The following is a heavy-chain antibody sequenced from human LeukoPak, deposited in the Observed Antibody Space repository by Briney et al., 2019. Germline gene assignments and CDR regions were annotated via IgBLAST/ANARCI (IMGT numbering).Heavy chain of an antibody. CDR1: GYTFTSYY. CDR3: ARGTHGGIRDAFDI. D-gene: IGHD1-14*01. J-gene: IGHJ3*02. CDR2: INPSGGST. Sequence: ASVKVSCKASGYTFTSYYMHWVRQAPGQRLEWLGRINPSGGSTSYAQKFQGRVTMTRDTSTSTDYMELSSLRSDDTAVYYCARGTHGGIRDAFDIWGQGTMVTVSS. V-gene: IGHV1-46*01.